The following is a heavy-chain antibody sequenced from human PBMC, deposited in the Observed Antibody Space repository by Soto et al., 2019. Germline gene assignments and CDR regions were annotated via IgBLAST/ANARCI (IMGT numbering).Heavy chain of an antibody. D-gene: IGHD2-15*01. CDR1: GGTLSSXX. CDR3: ARDKGYCSDTSCPDFDY. V-gene: IGHV1-69*04. CDR2: VIPNLGVT. J-gene: IGHJ4*02. Sequence: QVQLVQSGAEVKKPGSSVKVSCKASGGTLSSXXXXXXXXXXXXXXXWMGRVIPNLGVTNYAKKFQGRFTIVVDTSTSTAYMELNSLRYEDTAVYYCARDKGYCSDTSCPDFDYWGQGTLVTVSS.